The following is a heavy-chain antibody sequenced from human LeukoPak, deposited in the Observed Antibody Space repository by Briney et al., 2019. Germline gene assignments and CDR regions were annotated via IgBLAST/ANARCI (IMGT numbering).Heavy chain of an antibody. CDR1: GGSFSGYY. J-gene: IGHJ4*02. CDR2: INHSGST. D-gene: IGHD6-19*01. V-gene: IGHV4-34*01. Sequence: SETLSLTCAVYGGSFSGYYWGWIRQPPGKGLEWIGEINHSGSTNYNPSLKSRVTISVDTSKNQFSLKLSSVTAADTAVYYCARHDSSFIYSSGWLPFGYWGQGTLVTVSS. CDR3: ARHDSSFIYSSGWLPFGY.